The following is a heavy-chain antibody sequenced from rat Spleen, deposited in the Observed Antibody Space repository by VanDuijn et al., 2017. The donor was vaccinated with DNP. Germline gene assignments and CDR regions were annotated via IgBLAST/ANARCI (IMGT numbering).Heavy chain of an antibody. CDR1: GFSLTRNS. V-gene: IGHV2-1*01. CDR2: IWSDRNT. Sequence: QVQLKESGPGLVQPSQTLSLTCAVSGFSLTRNSVHWVRQPPGKGLEWLGAIWSDRNTDYNSGFKSRLSISRDTSKSQVFLKMNSLQAEDTAIYFCTRRGFYYVDWYWYFDFWGPGTMVTVSS. CDR3: TRRGFYYVDWYWYFDF. D-gene: IGHD1-12*02. J-gene: IGHJ1*01.